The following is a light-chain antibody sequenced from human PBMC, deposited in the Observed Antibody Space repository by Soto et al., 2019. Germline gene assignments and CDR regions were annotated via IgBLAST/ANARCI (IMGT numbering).Light chain of an antibody. CDR2: EVS. CDR1: SSDVGAYIY. V-gene: IGLV2-14*03. CDR3: SSYSDSDTKV. J-gene: IGLJ1*01. Sequence: QSALTPPASVSRSPGQSITISCGGTSSDVGAYIYVCWYQRYPGKGPKCIIYEVSNRPSGVSGRFSGYKSDTTAYLTISGLQAEDEADYYCSSYSDSDTKVFGTGTKVTV.